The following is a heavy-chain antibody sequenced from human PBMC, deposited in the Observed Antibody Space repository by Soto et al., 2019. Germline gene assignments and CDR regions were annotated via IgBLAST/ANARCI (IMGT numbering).Heavy chain of an antibody. J-gene: IGHJ6*02. CDR3: ARELRTGNYRMDV. CDR2: IIPMFETV. D-gene: IGHD2-15*01. V-gene: IGHV1-69*13. Sequence: ASVKVSCKASGGTFDNYAVSWVRQAPGQGLEWMGGIIPMFETVNYAQRFQGRLTIAADESTSTAYMELTSLTSADTAIYFCARELRTGNYRMDVWGQGTTVTVSS. CDR1: GGTFDNYA.